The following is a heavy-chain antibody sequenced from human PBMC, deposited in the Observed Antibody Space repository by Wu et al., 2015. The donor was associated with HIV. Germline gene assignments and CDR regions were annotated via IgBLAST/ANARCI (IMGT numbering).Heavy chain of an antibody. D-gene: IGHD5-18*01. Sequence: QVQLVQSGAEVKKPASSVKVSCKASGGTFGSHAINWVRQAPGQGLEWMGRIIPVFVTGDYAQKFQGRLTVTADESTNTAYMELSSLKSEDTAMYYCARGGDTTMVVGWFDTVGPGNPGHRLL. CDR1: GGTFGSHA. J-gene: IGHJ5*02. V-gene: IGHV1-69*13. CDR3: ARGGDTTMVVGWFDT. CDR2: IIPVFVTG.